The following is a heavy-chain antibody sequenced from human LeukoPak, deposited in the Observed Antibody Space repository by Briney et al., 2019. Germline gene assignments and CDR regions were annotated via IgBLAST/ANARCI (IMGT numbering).Heavy chain of an antibody. CDR3: ARDLWFGESHFDY. CDR2: INPKNGDT. Sequence: ASVKVSCKASGYTFTDYYMHWVRQAPGQGLEWMGWINPKNGDTNYGQRSQGRVTLTKDTSISTVYMELSNLRSDDTAIYYCARDLWFGESHFDYWGQGTRVTVSS. CDR1: GYTFTDYY. J-gene: IGHJ4*02. D-gene: IGHD3-10*01. V-gene: IGHV1-2*02.